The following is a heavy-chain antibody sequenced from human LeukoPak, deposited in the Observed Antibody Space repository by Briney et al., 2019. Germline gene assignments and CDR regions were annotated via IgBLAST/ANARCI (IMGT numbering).Heavy chain of an antibody. J-gene: IGHJ2*01. D-gene: IGHD6-19*01. CDR2: ISSSSSYI. Sequence: GGSLRLYCAASGFTFSSYSMNWVRQAPGKGLEWVSSISSSSSYIYYADSVKGRFTTSRDNAKNSLYLQMNSLRAEDTAVYYCAKEGLITETGYSSGWYGGPGYFDLWGRGTLVTVSS. CDR1: GFTFSSYS. V-gene: IGHV3-21*01. CDR3: AKEGLITETGYSSGWYGGPGYFDL.